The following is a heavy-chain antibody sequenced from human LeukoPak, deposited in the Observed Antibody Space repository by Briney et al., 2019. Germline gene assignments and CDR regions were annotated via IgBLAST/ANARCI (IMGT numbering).Heavy chain of an antibody. V-gene: IGHV1-18*01. D-gene: IGHD6-6*01. J-gene: IGHJ4*02. CDR1: GYTFTSYG. CDR2: ISAYNGNT. Sequence: ASVKVSCKASGYTFTSYGISWVRQAPGQGLEWMGWISAYNGNTNYAQKLQGRVTMTTDTSTSTAYMELRSLRSDDTAVYYCARSRGGGDSSSSTSFDYWGQGTLVTVSS. CDR3: ARSRGGGDSSSSTSFDY.